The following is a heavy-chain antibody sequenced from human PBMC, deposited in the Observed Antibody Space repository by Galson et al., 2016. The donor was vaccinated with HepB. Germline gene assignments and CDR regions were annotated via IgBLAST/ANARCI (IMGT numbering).Heavy chain of an antibody. V-gene: IGHV3-23*01. Sequence: SLRLSCAASGFTFRNYDMSWVRQAPGKGLEWVSGISRSGDSTYYADSVKGRFTISRDNSKNTLYLQMNSLRAEDTAVYYCAKTAEDYIWGNYRSDPYYFDFWGQGTRVTVSS. J-gene: IGHJ4*02. CDR2: ISRSGDST. CDR3: AKTAEDYIWGNYRSDPYYFDF. CDR1: GFTFRNYD. D-gene: IGHD3-16*02.